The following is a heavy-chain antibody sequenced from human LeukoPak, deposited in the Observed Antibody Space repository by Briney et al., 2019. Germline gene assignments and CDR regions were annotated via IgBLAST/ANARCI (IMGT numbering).Heavy chain of an antibody. V-gene: IGHV3-74*01. CDR1: GFTFSSYW. CDR2: IASDGSST. J-gene: IGHJ4*02. Sequence: QPGGSLRLSCAASGFTFSSYWMNWVRQAPGKGLVWVSRIASDGSSTTYADSVKGRFSISRDNAKNTLYLQMNSLRVEDTAVYYCAREGDTAMVTVDYWGQGTLVTVSS. CDR3: AREGDTAMVTVDY. D-gene: IGHD5-18*01.